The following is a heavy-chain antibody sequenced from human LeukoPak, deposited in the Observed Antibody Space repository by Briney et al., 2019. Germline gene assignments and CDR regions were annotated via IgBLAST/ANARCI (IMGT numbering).Heavy chain of an antibody. V-gene: IGHV4-39*07. D-gene: IGHD5-12*01. CDR1: GGSISSNNYY. CDR2: IYYSGST. CDR3: ATEIVVTGGRVDY. J-gene: IGHJ4*02. Sequence: SETLSLTCTVSGGSISSNNYYWGWIRQPPGKGLEWIGSIYYSGSTYYNPSLKSRVTISVDTSKNQFSLKLSSVTAADTAVYYCATEIVVTGGRVDYWGQGTLVTVSS.